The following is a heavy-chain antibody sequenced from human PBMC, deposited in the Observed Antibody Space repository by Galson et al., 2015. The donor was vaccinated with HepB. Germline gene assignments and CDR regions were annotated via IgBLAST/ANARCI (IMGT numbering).Heavy chain of an antibody. CDR3: ARLRSSGWYIVGGFQH. V-gene: IGHV5-51*01. D-gene: IGHD6-19*01. Sequence: QSGAEVKKPGESLKISCKGSGYSFTSYWIGWVRQMPGKGLEWMGIIYPGDSDTRYSPSFQGQVTMSADKSISTAYLQWSSLKASDTAMYYCARLRSSGWYIVGGFQHWGQGTLVTVSS. J-gene: IGHJ1*01. CDR1: GYSFTSYW. CDR2: IYPGDSDT.